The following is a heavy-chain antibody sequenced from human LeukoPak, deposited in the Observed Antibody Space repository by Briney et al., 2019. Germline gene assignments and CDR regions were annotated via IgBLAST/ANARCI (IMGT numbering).Heavy chain of an antibody. J-gene: IGHJ3*02. CDR2: IGGNGIRT. V-gene: IGHV3-23*01. Sequence: GGSLRLSCAASGFNFNYYAMTWVRQAPGKGLEWVSGIGGNGIRTYYADSVKGRFTISRDNSKNTLYLQMNSLRAEDTAVYYCARGGDSDALDIWGQGTMVTVSS. CDR1: GFNFNYYA. CDR3: ARGGDSDALDI. D-gene: IGHD3-10*01.